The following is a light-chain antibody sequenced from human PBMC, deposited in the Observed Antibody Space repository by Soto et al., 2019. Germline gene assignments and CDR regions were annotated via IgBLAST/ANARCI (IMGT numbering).Light chain of an antibody. V-gene: IGKV1-9*01. J-gene: IGKJ4*01. CDR3: QQLNSYLSLT. CDR2: GAS. Sequence: IQLTQSPSSLSASVGDRVTITCRASQGISSYLAWYQQKPGKAPKLLIYGASTLQRGAPSRFSGSGSGTDFTLTISSLQPEDFATYYCQQLNSYLSLTFGGGTKVEIK. CDR1: QGISSY.